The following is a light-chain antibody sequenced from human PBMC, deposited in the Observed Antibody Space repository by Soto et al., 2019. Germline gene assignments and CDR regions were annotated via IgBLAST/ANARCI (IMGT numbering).Light chain of an antibody. J-gene: IGKJ5*01. V-gene: IGKV3-20*01. CDR2: DAS. CDR1: QTVRNNY. CDR3: QQYGSSAIT. Sequence: EIVMTQSPATLSLSPGERATLSCRASQTVRNNYLAWYQQKPGQAPRLLIYDASSRATGIPDRFSGGGSGTDFTLTISRLEPEDFAVYYCQQYGSSAITFGQGTRLEIK.